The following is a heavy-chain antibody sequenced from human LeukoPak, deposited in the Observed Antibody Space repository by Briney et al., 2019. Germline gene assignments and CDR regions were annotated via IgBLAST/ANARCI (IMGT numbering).Heavy chain of an antibody. D-gene: IGHD3-3*01. CDR3: AKDLSRVRRFLYNWFDP. CDR2: INTSGGST. Sequence: ASVKVSCKASGYTFTSYYMHWVRQAPGQGLEWMGIINTSGGSTSYAQKFQGRVTMTRDTSTSTVYMELSSLRPEDTAVYYCAKDLSRVRRFLYNWFDPWGQGTLVTVSS. J-gene: IGHJ5*02. CDR1: GYTFTSYY. V-gene: IGHV1-46*01.